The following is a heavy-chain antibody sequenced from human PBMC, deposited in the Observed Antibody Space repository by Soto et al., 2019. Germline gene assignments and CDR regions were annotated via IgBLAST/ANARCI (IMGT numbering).Heavy chain of an antibody. V-gene: IGHV1-3*01. J-gene: IGHJ6*02. CDR3: ASSYYYDSSGYSSLYYYYGMDV. D-gene: IGHD3-22*01. Sequence: GASVKVSCKASGYTFTSYAMHWVRQAPGQRLEWMGWINADNGNTKYSQMFQGRVTITRDTSASTAYMELSSLRSEDTAVYYCASSYYYDSSGYSSLYYYYGMDVWGQGTTVTVSS. CDR2: INADNGNT. CDR1: GYTFTSYA.